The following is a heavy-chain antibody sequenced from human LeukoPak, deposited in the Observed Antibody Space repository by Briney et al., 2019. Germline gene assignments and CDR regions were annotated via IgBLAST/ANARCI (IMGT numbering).Heavy chain of an antibody. J-gene: IGHJ4*02. CDR2: ISSSGSTI. CDR3: AKNRWGSVATPDS. D-gene: IGHD5-12*01. CDR1: GFTFSSYE. V-gene: IGHV3-48*03. Sequence: GGSLRLSCAASGFTFSSYEMNWVRQAPGKGLEWVSYISSSGSTIYYADSVKGRFTISRDNSKNTVYLQMNSLAIEDTAIYYCAKNRWGSVATPDSWGQGTVVTVSS.